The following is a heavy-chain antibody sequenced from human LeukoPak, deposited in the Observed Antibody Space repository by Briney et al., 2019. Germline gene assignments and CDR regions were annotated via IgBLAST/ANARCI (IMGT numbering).Heavy chain of an antibody. CDR1: GYTFTGYY. CDR3: ARPMTGTGLTYYYYGMDI. J-gene: IGHJ6*02. V-gene: IGHV1-2*02. CDR2: INLNSGGT. Sequence: ASVKVSCKASGYTFTGYYLHWVRQAPGQGLEWLGWINLNSGGTHYAQKFQGRVTVTRDTSIGTAYMELNSLRSEDTALYYCARPMTGTGLTYYYYGMDIWGQGTTVTVSS. D-gene: IGHD1-1*01.